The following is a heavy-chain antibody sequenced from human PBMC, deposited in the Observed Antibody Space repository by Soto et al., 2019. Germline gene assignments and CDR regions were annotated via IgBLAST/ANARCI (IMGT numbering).Heavy chain of an antibody. D-gene: IGHD4-17*01. CDR2: IIPIFGTA. V-gene: IGHV1-69*01. CDR3: ARDYYGDYAGGWFDP. Sequence: QVQLVQSGAEVKKPGSSVKVSCKASGGTSSSFAISWWRQAPGQGLEWMGGIIPIFGTANYAQKFQGRVTITADESTSTAYMELSSLRSEDTAVYYCARDYYGDYAGGWFDPWGQGTLVTVSS. J-gene: IGHJ5*02. CDR1: GGTSSSFA.